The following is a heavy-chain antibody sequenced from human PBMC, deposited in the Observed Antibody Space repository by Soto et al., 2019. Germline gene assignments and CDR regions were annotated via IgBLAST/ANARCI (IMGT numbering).Heavy chain of an antibody. Sequence: SETLSLTCAVYGGSFSGYYWSWIRQPPGKGLEWIGEINHSGSTNYNPSLKSRVTISVDRSKNQFSLKLSSVTAADTAVYYCARLNGYCVGTSCHGYYGMDVWGQGTTVTVSS. CDR2: INHSGST. CDR3: ARLNGYCVGTSCHGYYGMDV. CDR1: GGSFSGYY. J-gene: IGHJ6*02. V-gene: IGHV4-34*01. D-gene: IGHD2-2*03.